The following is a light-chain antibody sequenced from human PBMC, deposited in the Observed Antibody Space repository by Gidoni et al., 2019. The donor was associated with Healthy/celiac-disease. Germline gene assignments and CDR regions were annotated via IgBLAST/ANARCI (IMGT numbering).Light chain of an antibody. J-gene: IGLJ2*01. CDR3: PAWVSSIHVV. V-gene: IGLV3-1*01. CDR1: KLGDKY. CDR2: QDS. Sequence: YELTQPPAGSVSPGQTASITCSGEKLGDKYACWYQQKPCQSPVLVIYQDSKRPSGFPERFSGSNSGNTATLTLSGTQAMDEADYYCPAWVSSIHVVFGGGTKLTVL.